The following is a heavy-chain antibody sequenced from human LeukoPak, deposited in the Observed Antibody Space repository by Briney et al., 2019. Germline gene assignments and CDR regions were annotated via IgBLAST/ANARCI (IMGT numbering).Heavy chain of an antibody. CDR2: IYTSGST. V-gene: IGHV4-4*07. Sequence: SETLSLTCTVSGDSISNYYWSWIRQPAGKGLEWIGRIYTSGSTDYNPSLKSRVTMSVDTSKNQFSLKLNSVTAADTAVYYCARDTSSQIFDYWGQGTLVTVSS. J-gene: IGHJ4*02. D-gene: IGHD2-2*01. CDR1: GDSISNYY. CDR3: ARDTSSQIFDY.